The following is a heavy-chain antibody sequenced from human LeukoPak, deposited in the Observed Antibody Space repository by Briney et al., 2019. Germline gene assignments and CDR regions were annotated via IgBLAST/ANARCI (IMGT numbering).Heavy chain of an antibody. CDR2: INHSGST. V-gene: IGHV4-34*01. CDR3: ARGLGSWFDP. J-gene: IGHJ5*02. Sequence: SETLSLTCAVYGGPFSGYYWSWIRQPPGKGLEWIGEINHSGSTNYNPSLKSRVTISVDTSKNQFSLKLSSVTAADTAVYYCARGLGSWFDPWGQGTLVTASS. CDR1: GGPFSGYY.